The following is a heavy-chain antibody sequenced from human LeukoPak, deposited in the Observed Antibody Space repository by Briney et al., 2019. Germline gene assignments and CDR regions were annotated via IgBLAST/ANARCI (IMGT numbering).Heavy chain of an antibody. D-gene: IGHD2-2*01. V-gene: IGHV1-46*01. CDR2: INPSGGST. J-gene: IGHJ3*02. Sequence: ASVKVSCKASGYTFTSYYMHWVRQAPGQGLEWMGIINPSGGSTSYAQKFQGRVTMTRDTSTSTVYMELSSLRSEDTAMYYCARERVPAVMGHDAFDIWGQGTMVTVSS. CDR3: ARERVPAVMGHDAFDI. CDR1: GYTFTSYY.